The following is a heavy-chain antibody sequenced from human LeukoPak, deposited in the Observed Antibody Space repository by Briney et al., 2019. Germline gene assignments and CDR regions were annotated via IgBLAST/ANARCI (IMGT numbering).Heavy chain of an antibody. V-gene: IGHV3-11*01. CDR1: GFTFSDYY. CDR2: TSNSGSTS. D-gene: IGHD6-13*01. J-gene: IGHJ3*01. Sequence: GGSLRLSCAASGFTFSDYYMSWIRQAPGKGLEWVSYTSNSGSTSHYADSVKGRFTISSDNAKNSLYLQMNSLRAEDTAVYYCARDEYSNSWVPDCWGQGTMVTVAS. CDR3: ARDEYSNSWVPDC.